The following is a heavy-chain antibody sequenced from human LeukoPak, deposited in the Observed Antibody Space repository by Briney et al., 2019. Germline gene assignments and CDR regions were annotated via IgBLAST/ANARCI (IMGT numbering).Heavy chain of an antibody. J-gene: IGHJ4*02. Sequence: SVKVSCKASGNSFNKYAITWVRQAPGQGLEWMGEFIPIFGTAKYAKKFQGRVAITADKSTSTAYMDLNSLRSEDTAVYYCTRGGFGELYHFDYWGQGTLVTVSS. D-gene: IGHD3-10*01. V-gene: IGHV1-69*06. CDR2: FIPIFGTA. CDR1: GNSFNKYA. CDR3: TRGGFGELYHFDY.